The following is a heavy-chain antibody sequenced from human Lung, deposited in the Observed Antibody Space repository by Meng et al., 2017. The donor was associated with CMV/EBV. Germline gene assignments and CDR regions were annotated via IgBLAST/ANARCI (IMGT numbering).Heavy chain of an antibody. CDR3: ARLYCSGGSCYTIDY. V-gene: IGHV7-4-1*02. D-gene: IGHD2-15*01. CDR2: INTNTGNP. CDR1: GYTFTSYA. Sequence: QVKLVQSGDELKNPGASWKVSCKASGYTFTSYAMNWVRQAPGQGLEWMGWINTNTGNPTYAQGFTGRFVFSLDTSVSTAYLQISSLKAADTAVYYCARLYCSGGSCYTIDYWGQGTLVTVSS. J-gene: IGHJ4*02.